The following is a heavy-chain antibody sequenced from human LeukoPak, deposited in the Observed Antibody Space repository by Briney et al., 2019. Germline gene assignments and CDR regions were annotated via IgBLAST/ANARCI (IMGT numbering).Heavy chain of an antibody. CDR2: INPNSGGT. CDR3: AREGPQRYWYFDL. Sequence: ASVKVSCKASGYTFTGYYMHWVRQAPGQGLEWMGRINPNSGGTNYAQKFQGRVTMTRDTSISTAYMELSRLRSDDTAVYYCAREGPQRYWYFDLWGRGTLVTVSS. J-gene: IGHJ2*01. V-gene: IGHV1-2*06. CDR1: GYTFTGYY. D-gene: IGHD5-18*01.